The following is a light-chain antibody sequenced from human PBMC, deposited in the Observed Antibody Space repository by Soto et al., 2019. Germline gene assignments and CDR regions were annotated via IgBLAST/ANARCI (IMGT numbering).Light chain of an antibody. CDR3: QQYGSSPWT. CDR2: GAS. V-gene: IGKV3-20*01. CDR1: QTVSSNS. J-gene: IGKJ1*01. Sequence: EIVLTQSPGTLSLSPGERATLSCRASQTVSSNSLAWYQQKPGQAPRLLIYGASSRATGIPDRFSGSGSKTDFTLTISRLEPEDFAVYYCQQYGSSPWTFGQETKVEIQ.